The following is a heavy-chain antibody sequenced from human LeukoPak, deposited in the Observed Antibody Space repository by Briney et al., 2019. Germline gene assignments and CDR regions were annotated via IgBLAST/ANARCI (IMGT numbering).Heavy chain of an antibody. Sequence: GRSLRLSCAASGFTFSSYAMHWVRQAPGKGLEWVAVISYDGSNKYYADSVKGRFTISRDNSKNTLYLQMNSLRAEDTAVYYCARDIEIGTTFWFDPWGQGTLVTVSS. CDR3: ARDIEIGTTFWFDP. CDR2: ISYDGSNK. D-gene: IGHD2/OR15-2a*01. V-gene: IGHV3-30*04. CDR1: GFTFSSYA. J-gene: IGHJ5*02.